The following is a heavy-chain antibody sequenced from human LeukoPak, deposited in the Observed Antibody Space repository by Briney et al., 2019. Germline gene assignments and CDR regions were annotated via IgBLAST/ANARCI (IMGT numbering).Heavy chain of an antibody. Sequence: GGCLRLSCAASGFIFSDYYMSWIRQAPGKGLEWISYVSDGGSTKYHADSVKGRFTISRDNDKNSLLLQMDSLRVEDTAIYYCARETGSTWNAPIDYWGQGILVTVSS. CDR1: GFIFSDYY. D-gene: IGHD6-13*01. J-gene: IGHJ4*02. CDR3: ARETGSTWNAPIDY. V-gene: IGHV3-11*01. CDR2: VSDGGSTK.